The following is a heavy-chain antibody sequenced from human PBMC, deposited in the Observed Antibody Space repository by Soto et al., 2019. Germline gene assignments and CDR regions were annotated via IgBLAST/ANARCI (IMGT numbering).Heavy chain of an antibody. CDR3: ARHISSGTYYADF. CDR2: ISYTGSA. CDR1: GGSISSYY. D-gene: IGHD3-10*01. Sequence: SETRSLTCTVSGGSISSYYWSWIRQPPGKGLEWIGYISYTGSANYNPSLKSRVSISLDTSKNQFSLKLTSVTAADTAVYYCARHISSGTYYADFWGQGSLVTVSS. V-gene: IGHV4-59*08. J-gene: IGHJ4*02.